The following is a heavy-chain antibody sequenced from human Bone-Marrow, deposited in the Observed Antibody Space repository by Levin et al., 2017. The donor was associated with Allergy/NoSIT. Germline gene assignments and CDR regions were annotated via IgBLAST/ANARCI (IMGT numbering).Heavy chain of an antibody. V-gene: IGHV1-2*02. J-gene: IGHJ4*02. Sequence: GESLKISCKASGYTFTGYYMHWVRQAPGQGLEWMGWINPNSGGTNNAQKFQGRVTMTRDTSIGIAYMELSRLTSDDTALYYCARSGGSYRSKIDFWGQGTLVTVSS. CDR1: GYTFTGYY. CDR2: INPNSGGT. CDR3: ARSGGSYRSKIDF. D-gene: IGHD3-16*02.